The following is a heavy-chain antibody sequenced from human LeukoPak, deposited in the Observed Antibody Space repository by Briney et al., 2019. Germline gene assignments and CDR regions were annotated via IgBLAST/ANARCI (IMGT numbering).Heavy chain of an antibody. Sequence: GGSLRLSCAASGFTFSRHGMNWVRQVPGKGLEWVSSISSSSTYIFYADSFQGRFTMSRDNAKKSLYLQMNSLRAEDTAVYYCAGGGTAAATHLSFDYWGQGTLVTVSS. CDR1: GFTFSRHG. D-gene: IGHD6-13*01. J-gene: IGHJ4*02. CDR2: ISSSSTYI. V-gene: IGHV3-21*01. CDR3: AGGGTAAATHLSFDY.